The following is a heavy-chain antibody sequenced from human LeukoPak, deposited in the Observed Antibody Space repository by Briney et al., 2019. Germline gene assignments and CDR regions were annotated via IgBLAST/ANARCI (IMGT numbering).Heavy chain of an antibody. J-gene: IGHJ4*02. D-gene: IGHD5-18*01. CDR1: GFTFYNYA. CDR2: ITWDGGNT. CDR3: AKDKGGYTYSSYYFDY. V-gene: IGHV3-43D*03. Sequence: GGSLRLSCAASGFTFYNYAMHWVRQAPGKGLDWGSLITWDGGNTYYADSVKGRFTISRDNSKNSLYLQMNSLRAEDTALYYCAKDKGGYTYSSYYFDYWGQGTLVTVSS.